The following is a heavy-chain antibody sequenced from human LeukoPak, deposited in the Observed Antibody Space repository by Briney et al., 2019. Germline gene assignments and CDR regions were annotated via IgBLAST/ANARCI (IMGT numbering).Heavy chain of an antibody. D-gene: IGHD6-6*01. CDR2: INHSGST. CDR3: ARLKQYSTSSRVGGMDV. J-gene: IGHJ6*03. Sequence: PSETLSLTCAVYGGSFSGYYWSWIRQPPGKGLEWIGEINHSGSTNYNPSLKSRVTISVDTSKNQFSLKLSSVTAADTAVYYCARLKQYSTSSRVGGMDVWGKGTTVTVSS. V-gene: IGHV4-34*01. CDR1: GGSFSGYY.